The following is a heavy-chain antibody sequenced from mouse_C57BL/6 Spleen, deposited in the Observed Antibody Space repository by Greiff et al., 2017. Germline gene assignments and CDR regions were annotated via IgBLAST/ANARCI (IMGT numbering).Heavy chain of an antibody. Sequence: QVQLQQSGAELVRPGASVTLSCKASGYTFTDYEMHWVKQTPVHGLEWIGAIDPETGGTAYNQKFKGKAILTADKSSSTAYMELRSLTSEDSAVYYCTRAEGYMVTTTSYYFDYWGQGTTLTVSS. D-gene: IGHD2-2*01. CDR1: GYTFTDYE. V-gene: IGHV1-15*01. CDR3: TRAEGYMVTTTSYYFDY. J-gene: IGHJ2*01. CDR2: IDPETGGT.